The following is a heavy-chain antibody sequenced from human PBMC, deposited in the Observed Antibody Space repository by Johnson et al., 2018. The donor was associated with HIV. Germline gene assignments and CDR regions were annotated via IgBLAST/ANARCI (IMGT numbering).Heavy chain of an antibody. D-gene: IGHD6-19*01. CDR1: GFTFSNAW. J-gene: IGHJ3*02. CDR3: VTGSGWSWRCVFDI. V-gene: IGHV3-15*01. Sequence: EVQLVESGGGLVKPGGSLRLSCAASGFTFSNAWMSWVRQAPGKGLEWVGRIKSKTDGGTRDYAAPAKGRFTISRDDSKNMLYLQMNSLKTEDTAVYYCVTGSGWSWRCVFDIWGQGTMVTVS. CDR2: IKSKTDGGTR.